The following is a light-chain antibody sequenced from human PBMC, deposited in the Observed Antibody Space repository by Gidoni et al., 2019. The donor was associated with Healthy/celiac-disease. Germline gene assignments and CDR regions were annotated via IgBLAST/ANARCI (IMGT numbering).Light chain of an antibody. J-gene: IGLJ2*01. V-gene: IGLV2-23*02. CDR3: CSYAGSSTYVV. CDR2: EVS. CDR1: STDFGSYNL. Sequence: QSALTQPASVSGSPGQSITISCTGTSTDFGSYNLVSWYQQHPGKAPKLMMYEVSKRPSGVSNRFSGSKSGNTASLTISGLQAEDEADYYCCSYAGSSTYVVFGGGTKLTVL.